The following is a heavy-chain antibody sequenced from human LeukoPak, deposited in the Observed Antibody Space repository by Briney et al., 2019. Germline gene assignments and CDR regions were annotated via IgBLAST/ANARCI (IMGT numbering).Heavy chain of an antibody. Sequence: GGSLRLSWAVSGFTFGRFAMNWVRQAPGKGLEWVSIISNSGTITSYADSVKGRFTISRDNSKNTVYLQMNSLRAEDTAVYYCAKDIWGQGTLVTVSS. J-gene: IGHJ4*02. CDR3: AKDI. CDR2: ISNSGTIT. CDR1: GFTFGRFA. V-gene: IGHV3-23*01.